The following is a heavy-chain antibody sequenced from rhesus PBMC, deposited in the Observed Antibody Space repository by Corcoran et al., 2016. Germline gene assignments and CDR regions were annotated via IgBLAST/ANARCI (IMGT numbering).Heavy chain of an antibody. J-gene: IGHJ4*01. CDR2: IDGNSAST. D-gene: IGHD4-29*01. CDR1: GGSISGYY. CDR3: ARDVGVATPFDY. V-gene: IGHV4-73*01. Sequence: QVKLQQWGEGLVKPSETLSLTCAVYGGSISGYYWSWIRQPPGKGLEWIGNIDGNSASTNYNPSLKNRVTISKDTSKNQFSLKLSSVTAADTAVYYCARDVGVATPFDYWGQGV.